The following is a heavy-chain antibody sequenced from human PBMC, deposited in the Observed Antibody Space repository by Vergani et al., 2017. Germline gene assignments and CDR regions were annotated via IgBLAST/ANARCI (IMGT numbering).Heavy chain of an antibody. Sequence: QVQLVESGGGVVQPGRSLRLSCAASGFTFSSYGMHWVRQAPGKGLEWVAVIWYDGSNKYYADSVKGRFTISRDNSKNTLYLQMNSLRAEDTAVYYCARDRDYGGNSEIDYWGQGTLVTVSS. CDR1: GFTFSSYG. CDR3: ARDRDYGGNSEIDY. V-gene: IGHV3-33*01. J-gene: IGHJ4*02. D-gene: IGHD4-23*01. CDR2: IWYDGSNK.